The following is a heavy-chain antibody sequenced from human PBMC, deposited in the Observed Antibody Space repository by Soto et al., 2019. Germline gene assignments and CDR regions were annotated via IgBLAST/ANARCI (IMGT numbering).Heavy chain of an antibody. CDR3: ARRVVAAPTPWFDP. J-gene: IGHJ5*02. D-gene: IGHD2-15*01. CDR2: ISSSGSTI. V-gene: IGHV3-11*01. CDR1: GFTFSDYY. Sequence: GGPLRLSCTASGFTFSDYYMRWIRQAPGKGLEWVSYISSSGSTIYYADSVKGRFTISRDNAKNSLYLQMNSLRAEDTAVYYCARRVVAAPTPWFDPWGQGTLVTVSS.